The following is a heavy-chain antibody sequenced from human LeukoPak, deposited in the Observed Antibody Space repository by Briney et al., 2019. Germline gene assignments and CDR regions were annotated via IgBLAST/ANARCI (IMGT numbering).Heavy chain of an antibody. V-gene: IGHV4-39*01. J-gene: IGHJ4*02. CDR2: IYYSGST. CDR1: GGSISSSTYY. Sequence: PSETLSLTCSVSGGSISSSTYYWGWIRQPPGKELEWIGSIYYSGSTYYNPSLKSRVTISVDTSKNQFSLKLSSVTAADTAVYYCARHAGGSRYYDFWSGYYTDYWGQGTLVTVSS. D-gene: IGHD3-3*01. CDR3: ARHAGGSRYYDFWSGYYTDY.